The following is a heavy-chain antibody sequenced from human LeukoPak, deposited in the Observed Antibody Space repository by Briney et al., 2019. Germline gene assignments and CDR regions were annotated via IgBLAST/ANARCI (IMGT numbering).Heavy chain of an antibody. CDR3: ARAAPGHSYGPDAFDI. J-gene: IGHJ3*02. V-gene: IGHV4-59*08. CDR1: GGSISSYY. D-gene: IGHD5-18*01. Sequence: SETLSLTCTVSGGSISSYYWSWIRQPPGKGLEWIGYIYYSGSTNYNPSLKSRVTISVDTSKNQFSLKLSSVTAADTAVYYCARAAPGHSYGPDAFDIWGQGTMVTVSS. CDR2: IYYSGST.